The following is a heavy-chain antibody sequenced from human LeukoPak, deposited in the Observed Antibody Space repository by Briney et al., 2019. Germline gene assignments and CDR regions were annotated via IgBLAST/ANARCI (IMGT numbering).Heavy chain of an antibody. CDR1: GFTFSNFW. V-gene: IGHV3-74*01. D-gene: IGHD1-1*01. CDR3: ARMATAFDY. Sequence: LGGSPRLSSAASGFTFSNFWMHWVRQVPGKGVLWVSRISSDGSSSIYADSAKGRSTISRDNAKNTLYLQMNSLRAEDTAVYYCARMATAFDYWGQGTLVTVSS. J-gene: IGHJ4*02. CDR2: ISSDGSSS.